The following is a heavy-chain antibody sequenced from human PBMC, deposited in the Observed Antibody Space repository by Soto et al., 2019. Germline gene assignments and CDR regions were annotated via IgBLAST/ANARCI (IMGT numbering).Heavy chain of an antibody. CDR2: VSASAIT. J-gene: IGHJ2*01. CDR1: GDSISNVY. D-gene: IGHD2-8*01. Sequence: QVQLQESGPGLVKPSETLSLTCTVSGDSISNVYWSWIRQPAGKGMESMGSVSASAITNNNPSLQSRVTMSLDTSKNQFSLRLTSVSAADTAVYFCATGMGRYLDLWGRGTLVIVSS. V-gene: IGHV4-4*07. CDR3: ATGMGRYLDL.